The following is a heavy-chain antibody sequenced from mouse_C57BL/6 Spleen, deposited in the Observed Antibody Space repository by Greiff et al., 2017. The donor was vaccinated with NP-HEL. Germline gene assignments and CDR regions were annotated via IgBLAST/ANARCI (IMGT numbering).Heavy chain of an antibody. V-gene: IGHV1-19*01. D-gene: IGHD2-4*01. Sequence: VQLQQSGPVLVKPGASVKMSCKASGYTFTDYYMNWVKQSHGKRLEWIGVINPYNGGTSYNQKFKGKATLTVDKSSSTAYMELNSLTSEDSAVYYCEGYDYVDWFAYWGQGTLVTVSA. CDR3: EGYDYVDWFAY. CDR2: INPYNGGT. CDR1: GYTFTDYY. J-gene: IGHJ3*01.